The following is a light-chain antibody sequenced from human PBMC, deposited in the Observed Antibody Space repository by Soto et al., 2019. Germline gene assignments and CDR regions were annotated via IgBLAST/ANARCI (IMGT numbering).Light chain of an antibody. J-gene: IGKJ5*01. V-gene: IGKV3-15*01. CDR1: HNINTI. CDR2: GAS. CDR3: QQYNNWPIT. Sequence: EVVLTQSPATLSVSPGERATHSCRPSHNINTILAWYQQKPGQAPRLLIYGASTRATGIPARFSGSGSGTEFALAITSLQSEDFAVYYCQQYNNWPITFGQGTRLEI.